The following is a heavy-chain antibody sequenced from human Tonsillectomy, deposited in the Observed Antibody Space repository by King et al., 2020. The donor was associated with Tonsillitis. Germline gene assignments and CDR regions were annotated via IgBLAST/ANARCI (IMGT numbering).Heavy chain of an antibody. V-gene: IGHV4-39*01. Sequence: LQLQESGPGLVKPSETLSLTCTVSGGSIYSSSYYWDWIRQPPGKGLEWIGSIYYSGSTYYNPSLKSRVTISVDTSKNQFSRNLSSVTAADTAVYYCAGHNEETPYNNRWYVFYYWGQGTLVTVSS. J-gene: IGHJ4*02. D-gene: IGHD6-13*01. CDR3: AGHNEETPYNNRWYVFYY. CDR2: IYYSGST. CDR1: GGSIYSSSYY.